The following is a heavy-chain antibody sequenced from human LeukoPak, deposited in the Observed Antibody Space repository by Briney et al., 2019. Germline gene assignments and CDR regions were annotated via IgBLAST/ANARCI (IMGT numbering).Heavy chain of an antibody. CDR2: IDGNGAKT. D-gene: IGHD3-16*01. J-gene: IGHJ4*02. Sequence: PAGSLRLSCVASGFSFSTYGMSWVRQAPGKGLEWLSAIDGNGAKTFYADSGKGRFTISRDNSKNTLYLQMNSLRGEDTALYYCAKDLHWGLDYWGQGALVTVSS. V-gene: IGHV3-23*01. CDR3: AKDLHWGLDY. CDR1: GFSFSTYG.